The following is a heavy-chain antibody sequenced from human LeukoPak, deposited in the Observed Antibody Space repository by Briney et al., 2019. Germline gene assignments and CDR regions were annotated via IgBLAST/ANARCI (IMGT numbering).Heavy chain of an antibody. Sequence: PGRSLRLSCAASGFTFSSYGMHWVRQAPGKGLEWVAVISYDESNKYYADSVKGRFTISRDNSKNTLYLQMNSLRAEDTAVYYCAKGEGVTMVRGVIYYYYYGMDVWGKGTTVTVSS. D-gene: IGHD3-10*01. CDR3: AKGEGVTMVRGVIYYYYYGMDV. CDR2: ISYDESNK. CDR1: GFTFSSYG. J-gene: IGHJ6*04. V-gene: IGHV3-30*18.